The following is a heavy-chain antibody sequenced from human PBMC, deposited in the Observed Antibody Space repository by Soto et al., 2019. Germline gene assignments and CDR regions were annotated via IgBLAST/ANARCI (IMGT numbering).Heavy chain of an antibody. CDR3: AKNGQPPYYYYGMDV. Sequence: ASVKVSCKTSGYTFSRYGISWVRQAPGQGLEWMGWISGYNGDTNYAQKVQGRVAMTIDTSTYTAYMELRSLTSDDTAIYYCAKNGQPPYYYYGMDVWGQGTTVTVSS. D-gene: IGHD2-8*01. J-gene: IGHJ6*02. CDR1: GYTFSRYG. CDR2: ISGYNGDT. V-gene: IGHV1-18*01.